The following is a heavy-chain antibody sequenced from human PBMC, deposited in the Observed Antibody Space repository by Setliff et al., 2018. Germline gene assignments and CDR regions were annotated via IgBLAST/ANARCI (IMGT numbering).Heavy chain of an antibody. D-gene: IGHD3-16*02. CDR3: ARGKVLYDYVWGSYRYEDYYYGMDV. V-gene: IGHV4-34*01. CDR1: GGSFSGYY. CDR2: INHSGST. Sequence: LSLTCAVYGGSFSGYYWSWIRQPPGKGLEWIGEINHSGSTNYNPSLKSRVTISVDTSKNQFSLKLSSVTAADTAVYYCARGKVLYDYVWGSYRYEDYYYGMDVWGLGTTVTVS. J-gene: IGHJ6*02.